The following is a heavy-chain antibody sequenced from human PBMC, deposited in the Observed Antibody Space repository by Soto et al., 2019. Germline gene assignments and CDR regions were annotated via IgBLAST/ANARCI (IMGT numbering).Heavy chain of an antibody. CDR1: GFIFGNYM. CDR2: IRDGGEST. D-gene: IGHD2-15*01. V-gene: IGHV3-23*01. CDR3: APHVHCSGGSCHYDAFDI. J-gene: IGHJ3*02. Sequence: EVQLLESGGGLVQPGESLRLSCAFSGFIFGNYMMTWVRQAPGKGLEWVSTIRDGGESTYYADSVKGRFNISRDNSKNTLYLQMDSRGVEDTAVYYCAPHVHCSGGSCHYDAFDIRGQGTMVTVSS.